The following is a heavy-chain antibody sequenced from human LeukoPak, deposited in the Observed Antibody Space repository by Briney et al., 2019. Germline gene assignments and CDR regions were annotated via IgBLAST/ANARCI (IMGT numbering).Heavy chain of an antibody. CDR3: ARAFSGVPAAAHDAFDI. D-gene: IGHD2-2*01. V-gene: IGHV4-59*01. J-gene: IGHJ3*02. Sequence: SETLSLTCTVSGGSISSYYWSWIRQPPGKGLEWIGYIYYSGSTNYNPSLKSRVTISVDTSKNQFSLKLSSVTAADTAVYYCARAFSGVPAAAHDAFDIWGQGTMVTVSS. CDR1: GGSISSYY. CDR2: IYYSGST.